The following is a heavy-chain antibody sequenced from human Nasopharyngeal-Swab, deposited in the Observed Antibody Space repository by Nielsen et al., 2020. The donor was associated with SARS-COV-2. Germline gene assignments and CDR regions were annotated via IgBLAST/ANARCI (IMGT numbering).Heavy chain of an antibody. CDR3: AKAGAGSWYGDY. J-gene: IGHJ4*02. Sequence: GGPLRLSCAAFGFTFRSYGMPWARQAPGKGLEWVAVISYDGSNEYYADSVKGRFTISRDKSKNTLYLQMNSLRAEDTAVYYCAKAGAGSWYGDYWGQGTLVTVSS. CDR1: GFTFRSYG. CDR2: ISYDGSNE. V-gene: IGHV3-30*18. D-gene: IGHD6-13*01.